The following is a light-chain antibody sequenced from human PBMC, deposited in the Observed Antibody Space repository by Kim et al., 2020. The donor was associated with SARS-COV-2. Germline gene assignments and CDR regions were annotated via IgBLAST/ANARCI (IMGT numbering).Light chain of an antibody. Sequence: ASVGDRVTITCPASHDINIFLNWFQQKPGEAPKLLISDASSLETGLPSRFSGSGSGTHFTFTISSLQPGDVATYYCQQFDTVPLTFGGGTKVDIK. J-gene: IGKJ4*01. CDR2: DAS. V-gene: IGKV1-33*01. CDR1: HDINIF. CDR3: QQFDTVPLT.